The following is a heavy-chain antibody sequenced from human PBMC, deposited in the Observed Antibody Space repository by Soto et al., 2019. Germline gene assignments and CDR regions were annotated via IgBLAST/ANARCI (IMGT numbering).Heavy chain of an antibody. V-gene: IGHV1-18*01. CDR1: GHTFSSYG. CDR3: ARAWYPRFDP. J-gene: IGHJ5*02. CDR2: INPSSGET. Sequence: QIPLVQSGGEVRTPGASVKVSCKASGHTFSSYGITWVRQAPGQGLEWLGWINPSSGETNYAQKFQGRVTVTTDTSTTEGYLELRNVTFDVTAVYYCARAWYPRFDPWGQGTLVTVSS. D-gene: IGHD6-13*01.